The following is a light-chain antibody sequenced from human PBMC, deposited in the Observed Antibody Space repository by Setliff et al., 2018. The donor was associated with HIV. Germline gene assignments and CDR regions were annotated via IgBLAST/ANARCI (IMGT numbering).Light chain of an antibody. V-gene: IGLV3-27*01. CDR3: YSAIDNYLV. CDR1: VLAKKY. CDR2: RDT. J-gene: IGLJ3*02. Sequence: SYELTQPSSVSIFPGQTARITCSGNVLAKKYGRWFQQKPGQAPILVISRDTERPSGIPERFSGSKSGATITLTIRGARVEDEADYYCYSAIDNYLVFGGGTKVTVL.